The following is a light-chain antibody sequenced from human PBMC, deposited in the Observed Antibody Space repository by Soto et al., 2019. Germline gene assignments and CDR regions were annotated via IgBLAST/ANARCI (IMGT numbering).Light chain of an antibody. Sequence: EIVMTQSPATLSVSPGDRATLSCRASQSVSSNLAWYQQKLGKAPMLLIYGASTRATGIPARLSGSGSGTEFTLTISSLHSEDFAVYYCQQYKNWPTFGQGTKVEIK. CDR1: QSVSSN. J-gene: IGKJ1*01. CDR2: GAS. CDR3: QQYKNWPT. V-gene: IGKV3-15*01.